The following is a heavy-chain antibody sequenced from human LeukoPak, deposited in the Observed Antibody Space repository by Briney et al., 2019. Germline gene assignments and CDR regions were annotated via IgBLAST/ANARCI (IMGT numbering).Heavy chain of an antibody. CDR3: ARDRGTSGYIFDY. J-gene: IGHJ4*02. D-gene: IGHD3-22*01. Sequence: GGSLRLSCAASGLTVSSNSMRWVRQAPGKGLEWVSVIYSGGDIFYSDSVKGRFTISRDNSKNTVYLQMNNLRAEDTAVYFCARDRGTSGYIFDYWGRGTLATVSS. V-gene: IGHV3-53*01. CDR1: GLTVSSNS. CDR2: IYSGGDI.